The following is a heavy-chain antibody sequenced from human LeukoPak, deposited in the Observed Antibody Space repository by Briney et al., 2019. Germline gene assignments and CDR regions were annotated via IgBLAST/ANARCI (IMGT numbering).Heavy chain of an antibody. D-gene: IGHD6-19*01. CDR2: ISTSGSTI. CDR1: GITFSSYE. J-gene: IGHJ4*02. V-gene: IGHV3-48*03. Sequence: PPGGSLRLSCVVSGITFSSYEMNWVRQAPGKGLEWVSHISTSGSTIYYADSVKGRFTISRDNAKNSLYLQMNGLRAEDTAIYYCASPQWLAFWGQGTLVTVSS. CDR3: ASPQWLAF.